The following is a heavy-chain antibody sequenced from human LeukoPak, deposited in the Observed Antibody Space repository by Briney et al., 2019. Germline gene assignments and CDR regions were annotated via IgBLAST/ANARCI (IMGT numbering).Heavy chain of an antibody. D-gene: IGHD3-22*01. CDR2: IYRSGST. CDR1: GGSISSSNW. Sequence: SGTLSLTCAVSGGSISSSNWWSWVRQPPGKGLEWIGEIYRSGSTNYNPSLKSRVTISVDKSKNQFSLKLSSVTAADTAVYYCARDIGPRYYDSSGYYDYWGQGTLVTVS. CDR3: ARDIGPRYYDSSGYYDY. J-gene: IGHJ4*02. V-gene: IGHV4-4*02.